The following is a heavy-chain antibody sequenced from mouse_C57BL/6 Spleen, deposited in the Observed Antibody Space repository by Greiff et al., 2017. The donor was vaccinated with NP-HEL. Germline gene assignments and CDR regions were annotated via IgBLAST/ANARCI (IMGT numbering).Heavy chain of an antibody. CDR1: GYAFSSYW. CDR3: AREALSLKFAY. J-gene: IGHJ3*01. V-gene: IGHV1-80*01. CDR2: IYPGDGDT. Sequence: VQLKESGAELVKPGASVKISCKASGYAFSSYWMNWVKQRPGKGLEWIGQIYPGDGDTNYNGKFKGKATLTADKSSSTAYMQLSSLTSEDSAVYFCAREALSLKFAYWGQGTLVTVSA. D-gene: IGHD1-3*01.